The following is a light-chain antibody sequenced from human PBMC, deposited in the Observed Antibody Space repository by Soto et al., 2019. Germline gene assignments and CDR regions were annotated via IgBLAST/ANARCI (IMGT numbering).Light chain of an antibody. CDR2: DVT. CDR3: RSYTSGSTLVV. J-gene: IGLJ2*01. CDR1: SSDVGAYNY. V-gene: IGLV2-14*01. Sequence: QSALTQPASVSGSPGQSITISCTGSSSDVGAYNYVSWYQQHPGKAPRLMIYDVTNRPSGVSNRFSGSKSGNTASLTISGLRAEDEADYYCRSYTSGSTLVVFGGGTKLTVL.